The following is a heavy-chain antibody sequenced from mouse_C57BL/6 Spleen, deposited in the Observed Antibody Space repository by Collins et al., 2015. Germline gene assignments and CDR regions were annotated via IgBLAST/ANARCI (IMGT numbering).Heavy chain of an antibody. J-gene: IGHJ2*01. D-gene: IGHD1-1*01. CDR3: ARREYYGSSPYNFDY. CDR1: GYTFTDYY. CDR2: INPYNGGT. V-gene: IGHV1-19*01. Sequence: EVQLQQSGPVPVKPGASVKMSCKASGYTFTDYYMNWVKQSHGKSLEWIGIINPYNGGTSYNQKFKGKATMTVDKSSSTAYMELNSLTSEDSAVYYCARREYYGSSPYNFDYWGQGTTLTVSS.